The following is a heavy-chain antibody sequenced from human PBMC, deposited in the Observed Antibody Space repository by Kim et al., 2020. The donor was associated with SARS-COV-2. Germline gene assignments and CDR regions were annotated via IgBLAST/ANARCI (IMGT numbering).Heavy chain of an antibody. J-gene: IGHJ4*02. D-gene: IGHD1-26*01. V-gene: IGHV5-51*01. CDR3: ARQEGASADFDY. Sequence: RYSPSFQGQVTISADKSISTAYLQWSSLKASDTAMYYCARQEGASADFDYWGQGTLVTVSS.